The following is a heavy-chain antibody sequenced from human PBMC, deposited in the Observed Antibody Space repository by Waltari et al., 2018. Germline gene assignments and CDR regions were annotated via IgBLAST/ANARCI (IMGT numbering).Heavy chain of an antibody. CDR2: INHSGST. V-gene: IGHV4-34*01. Sequence: QVQLQQWGAGLLKPSETLSLTCAVYGGSFSGYYWSWIRQPPGKGLEWIGEINHSGSTNCNPSLKSRVTISVDTSKNQFSLKLSSVTAADTAVYYCARGLYYYGSGSYYKDWGQGTLVTVSS. CDR1: GGSFSGYY. D-gene: IGHD3-10*01. J-gene: IGHJ4*02. CDR3: ARGLYYYGSGSYYKD.